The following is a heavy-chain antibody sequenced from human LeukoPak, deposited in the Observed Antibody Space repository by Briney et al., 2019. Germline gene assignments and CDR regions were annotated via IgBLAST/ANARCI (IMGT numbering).Heavy chain of an antibody. CDR2: IRYDGSNK. D-gene: IGHD3-10*01. CDR1: GFTFSSYG. J-gene: IGHJ4*02. CDR3: AKDISYGSGSYGYFDY. V-gene: IGHV3-30*02. Sequence: GGSLRLSCAASGFTFSSYGMHWVRQAPGKGLEWVAFIRYDGSNKYYADSVKGRFTISRDNSKNTLYLQMNSLRAEDTALYYCAKDISYGSGSYGYFDYWGQGTLVTVSS.